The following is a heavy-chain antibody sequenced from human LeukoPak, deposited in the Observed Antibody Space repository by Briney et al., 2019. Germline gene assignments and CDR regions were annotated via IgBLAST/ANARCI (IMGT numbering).Heavy chain of an antibody. J-gene: IGHJ4*02. Sequence: SETLSLTCTASGCSISSYYWSWIRQPPGKGLEWIGHIYYSGNTNYNPSPKSGVTISVDRSKNQCSLKLSSVTAADTAVYYCARVPSVGATGFDYWGQGTLVTVSS. V-gene: IGHV4-59*01. CDR1: GCSISSYY. D-gene: IGHD1-26*01. CDR2: IYYSGNT. CDR3: ARVPSVGATGFDY.